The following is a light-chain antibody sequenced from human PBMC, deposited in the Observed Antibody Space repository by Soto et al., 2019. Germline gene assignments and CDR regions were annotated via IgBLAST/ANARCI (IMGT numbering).Light chain of an antibody. CDR3: QQYGSSGT. CDR1: QSLSIN. CDR2: GAS. J-gene: IGKJ4*02. Sequence: EVVMTQSPATLSVSPGERATLSCGASQSLSINLGWYQQKPGQAPRLLIYGASSRATGIPDRFSSSGSGTDFTLTISRLEPEDFAVYYCQQYGSSGTVGLGTKGEIK. V-gene: IGKV3-20*01.